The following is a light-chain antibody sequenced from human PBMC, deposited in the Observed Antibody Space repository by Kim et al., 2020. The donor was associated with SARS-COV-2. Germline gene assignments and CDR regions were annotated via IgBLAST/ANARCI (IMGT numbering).Light chain of an antibody. Sequence: EVVLTQSPDFQSVIPKETVTITCRASESIGTNLHWYQQKPGQSPKLLIKSVSQSFSGVPSRFSGSGSGTDFTLTINNLEAEDAAMYFCHRSGTLPTFGQGTKVDIK. CDR3: HRSGTLPT. J-gene: IGKJ1*01. CDR1: ESIGTN. V-gene: IGKV6-21*01. CDR2: SVS.